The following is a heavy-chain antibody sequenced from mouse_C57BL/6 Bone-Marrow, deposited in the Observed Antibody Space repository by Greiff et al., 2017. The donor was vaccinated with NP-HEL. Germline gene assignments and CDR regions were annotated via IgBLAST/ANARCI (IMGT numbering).Heavy chain of an antibody. CDR1: GYTFTSYW. Sequence: QVQLQQPGAELVRPGSSVKLSCKASGYTFTSYWMHWVKQRPIQGLEWIGNIDPSDSETHYNQKFKDKATLTVDKSSSTAYMQRSSLTSEDSAVYYCAREATVVARYFDYWGQGTTLTVSS. J-gene: IGHJ2*01. D-gene: IGHD1-1*01. CDR3: AREATVVARYFDY. V-gene: IGHV1-52*01. CDR2: IDPSDSET.